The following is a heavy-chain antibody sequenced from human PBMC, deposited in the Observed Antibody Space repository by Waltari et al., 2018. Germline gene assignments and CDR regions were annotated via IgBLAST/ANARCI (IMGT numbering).Heavy chain of an antibody. J-gene: IGHJ3*02. D-gene: IGHD3-3*01. V-gene: IGHV1-2*02. CDR3: ARDLFPNFWSGYGFDI. CDR1: GYPFSDYY. Sequence: QAHLVQSGAEVKKPGASVRVSCKTPGYPFSDYYIYWVRKATGQGLEGMGWSNPHSGATNPAQKFPGRVTLTSDTATSTFYMELRGLTSGDTAIYYCARDLFPNFWSGYGFDIWGQGTKVTVSS. CDR2: SNPHSGAT.